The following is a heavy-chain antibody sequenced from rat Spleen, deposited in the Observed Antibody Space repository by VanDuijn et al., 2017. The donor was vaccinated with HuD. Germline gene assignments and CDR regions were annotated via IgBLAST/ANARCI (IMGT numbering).Heavy chain of an antibody. CDR3: ARRHYGYTDYFDY. CDR2: IKTDGGST. CDR1: GFTFSSYW. D-gene: IGHD1-11*01. V-gene: IGHV5-58*01. J-gene: IGHJ2*01. Sequence: EVQLVETGGGLVQPGRSLKLSCVASGFTFSSYWMYWIRQAPGKGLEWVSSIKTDGGSTYYPDSVKGRFTISRDNAKSTLSLQMDSLRSEDTATYYCARRHYGYTDYFDYWGQGVMVPVSS.